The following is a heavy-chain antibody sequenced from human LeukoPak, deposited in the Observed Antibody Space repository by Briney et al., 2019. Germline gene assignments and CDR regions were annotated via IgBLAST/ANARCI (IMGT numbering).Heavy chain of an antibody. J-gene: IGHJ4*02. Sequence: GGSLRLSCAASGXTFSSYEMNWVRQAPGKGLEWVSYISSSGSTIYYADSVKGRFTISRDNAKNSLCLQMNSLRAEDTAIYYCARGAATNLWPSDYWGQGTLVTVSS. CDR2: ISSSGSTI. CDR1: GXTFSSYE. D-gene: IGHD3-10*01. V-gene: IGHV3-48*03. CDR3: ARGAATNLWPSDY.